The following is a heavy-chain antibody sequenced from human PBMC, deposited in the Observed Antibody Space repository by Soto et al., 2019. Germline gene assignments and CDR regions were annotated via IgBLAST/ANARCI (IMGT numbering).Heavy chain of an antibody. V-gene: IGHV3-30*03. CDR1: GFTFSSYG. Sequence: GSLRLSCAASGFTFSSYGMQWVRQAPGKGPECVAVISYDGSDGYYADSVRGRFTISRDNSNNMLYLEMNSLRPEDTAVYYCATGHRGLTGTTVVVTAPGWFDPWGQGALVTVSS. J-gene: IGHJ5*02. D-gene: IGHD2-21*02. CDR3: ATGHRGLTGTTVVVTAPGWFDP. CDR2: ISYDGSDG.